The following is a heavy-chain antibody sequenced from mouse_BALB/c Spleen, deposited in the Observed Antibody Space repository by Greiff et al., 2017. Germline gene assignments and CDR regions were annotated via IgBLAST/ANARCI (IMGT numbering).Heavy chain of an antibody. CDR1: GDSITSCY. V-gene: IGHV3-8*02. D-gene: IGHD2-3*01. CDR3: ARYGGYYYFDY. Sequence: EVQLVESGPSLVKPSQTLSLTCSVTGDSITSCYWNWIRKFPGNKLEYMGYISYSGSTYYNPSLKSRISITRDTSKNQYYLQLNSVTTEDTATYYCARYGGYYYFDYWGQGTTLTVSS. J-gene: IGHJ2*01. CDR2: ISYSGST.